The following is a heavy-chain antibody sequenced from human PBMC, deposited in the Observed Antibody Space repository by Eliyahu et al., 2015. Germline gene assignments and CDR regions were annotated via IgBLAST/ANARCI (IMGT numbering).Heavy chain of an antibody. CDR2: ISGSGGRT. J-gene: IGHJ4*02. CDR3: TKEGGIVGAIY. CDR1: GFXFSXXA. Sequence: EVQLLESGGGLVQPGGSLRLXCXXXGFXFSXXAMGWVRQAPGKGLEWVSAISGSGGRTYYADSVKGRFTISRDNSKNTLYLQMNSLRAEDTAVYWCTKEGGIVGAIYWGQGTLVTVSS. V-gene: IGHV3-23*01. D-gene: IGHD1-26*01.